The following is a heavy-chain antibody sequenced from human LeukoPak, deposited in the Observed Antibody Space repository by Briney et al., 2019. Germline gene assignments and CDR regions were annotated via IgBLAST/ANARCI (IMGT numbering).Heavy chain of an antibody. CDR1: GYTFTGYY. Sequence: ASVKVSCKASGYTFTGYYRHWVRQAPGQGLEWMGWINPNSGGTNYAQKFQGRVTMTRDTSISTAYMELSRLRSDDTAVYYCARDQGDYGDYCWFDPWGQGTLVTVSS. V-gene: IGHV1-2*02. D-gene: IGHD4-17*01. CDR2: INPNSGGT. J-gene: IGHJ5*02. CDR3: ARDQGDYGDYCWFDP.